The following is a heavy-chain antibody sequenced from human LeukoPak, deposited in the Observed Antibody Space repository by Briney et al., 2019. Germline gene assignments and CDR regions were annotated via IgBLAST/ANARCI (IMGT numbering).Heavy chain of an antibody. CDR1: GYTFTSYY. Sequence: ASVKVSCKASGYTFTSYYIHWVRQAPGQGLEWMGIINPSGGSTIYAQKFQGRVTMTRDMSTSTVYMELSSLRSEDTAVYHCARPIAAGTGAFDIWGQGTMVTVSS. CDR3: ARPIAAGTGAFDI. D-gene: IGHD6-13*01. V-gene: IGHV1-46*01. CDR2: INPSGGST. J-gene: IGHJ3*02.